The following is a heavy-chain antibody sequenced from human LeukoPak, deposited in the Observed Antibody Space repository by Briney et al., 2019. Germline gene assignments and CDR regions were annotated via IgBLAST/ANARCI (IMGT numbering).Heavy chain of an antibody. Sequence: ASVKVSCKSSGYTFTSYAMHWVRQAPGQRLEWMGWINAGNGNTKYSQKFQGRVTITRDTSASTAYMELSSLRSEDTAVYYCARAVAVAGTDYWGQGTLVTVSS. J-gene: IGHJ4*02. CDR3: ARAVAVAGTDY. CDR1: GYTFTSYA. V-gene: IGHV1-3*01. D-gene: IGHD6-19*01. CDR2: INAGNGNT.